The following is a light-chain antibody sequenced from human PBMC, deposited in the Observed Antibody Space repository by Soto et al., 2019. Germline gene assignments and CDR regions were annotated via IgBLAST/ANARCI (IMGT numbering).Light chain of an antibody. Sequence: DIQMTQSPSTLSAFVGDRVTITCRASQSFSTYLAWYQQKPGKAPKLLIYKASSLQSGVPSRFSGSGSGTEFTLTISSLQPDDFATYYCHQYNGYTWTFGLGTKVDIK. J-gene: IGKJ1*01. CDR2: KAS. V-gene: IGKV1-5*03. CDR3: HQYNGYTWT. CDR1: QSFSTY.